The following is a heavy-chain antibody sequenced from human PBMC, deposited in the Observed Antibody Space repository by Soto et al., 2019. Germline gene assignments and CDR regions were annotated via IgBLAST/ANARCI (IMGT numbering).Heavy chain of an antibody. V-gene: IGHV4-59*01. CDR1: GGSISSYY. CDR2: IYYSGST. Sequence: PSETLSLTCTVSGGSISSYYWSWIRQLPGKGLEWIGYIYYSGSTNYNPSLKSRVTISVDTSKNQFSLKLSSVTAADTAVYYCARVDPNYYDSSGYYPYFDYWGQGTLVTVSS. J-gene: IGHJ4*02. CDR3: ARVDPNYYDSSGYYPYFDY. D-gene: IGHD3-22*01.